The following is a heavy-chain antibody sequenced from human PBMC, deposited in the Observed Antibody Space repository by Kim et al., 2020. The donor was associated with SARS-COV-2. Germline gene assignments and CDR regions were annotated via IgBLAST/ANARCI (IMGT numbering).Heavy chain of an antibody. CDR1: GGSITSDY. Sequence: SETLSLTCSVSGGSITSDYWTWIRHLPGSELQWIGYIAFDGRTEYNPSVRSRVAMLVDPSKTHFSLTLSSVTAADTAVYFCARLPDIIGWPFDSWGQGILVTVSS. J-gene: IGHJ4*02. CDR2: IAFDGRT. D-gene: IGHD6-19*01. V-gene: IGHV4-59*01. CDR3: ARLPDIIGWPFDS.